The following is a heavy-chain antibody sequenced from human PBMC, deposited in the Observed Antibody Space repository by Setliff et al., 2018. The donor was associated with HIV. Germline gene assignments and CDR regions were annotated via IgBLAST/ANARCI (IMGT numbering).Heavy chain of an antibody. V-gene: IGHV3-21*01. CDR3: ARSQGIGNYHWDV. J-gene: IGHJ6*03. CDR1: GFTFSPYC. CDR2: ISYRSTYI. D-gene: IGHD2-15*01. Sequence: ETLSLSCAASGFTFSPYCMDWFRLAPGKGLEWVSSISYRSTYIYYSDSVRGRFTISRDDAKNSLYLQMNSLVDEDTAVYYCARSQGIGNYHWDVWGKGTTVTVSS.